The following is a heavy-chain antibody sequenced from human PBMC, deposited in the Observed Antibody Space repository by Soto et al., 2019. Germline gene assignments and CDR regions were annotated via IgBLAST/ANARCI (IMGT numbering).Heavy chain of an antibody. CDR2: IYWDDEK. J-gene: IGHJ4*02. V-gene: IGHV2-5*02. CDR3: AHRASFASRTHFDY. CDR1: GFSLSTSGVG. D-gene: IGHD1-1*01. Sequence: QITLKESGPTLVKPTQTLTLTCTFSGFSLSTSGVGVGWIRQPPGKALEWLAIIYWDDEKRYSPSLKTRLTVTKDSTTNPLVLTMPNLDPVDTATYYCAHRASFASRTHFDYWGQGTLVTVSS.